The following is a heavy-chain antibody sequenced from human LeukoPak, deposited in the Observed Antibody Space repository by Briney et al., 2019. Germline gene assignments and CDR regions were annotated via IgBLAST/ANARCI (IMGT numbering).Heavy chain of an antibody. V-gene: IGHV4-34*01. CDR2: INHSGST. CDR1: GGSFSGYY. J-gene: IGHJ4*02. Sequence: KPSETLSLTCAVYGGSFSGYYWSWIRHPPGKGLEWIGEINHSGSTNYNPSLKSRVTISVDTSKNQFSLKLTSVTAADTAVYYCAREHYYGSESHWGQGTLVTVFS. D-gene: IGHD3-10*01. CDR3: AREHYYGSESH.